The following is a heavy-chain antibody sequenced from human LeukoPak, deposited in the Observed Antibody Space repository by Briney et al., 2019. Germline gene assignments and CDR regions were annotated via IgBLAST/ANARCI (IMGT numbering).Heavy chain of an antibody. V-gene: IGHV3-21*01. J-gene: IGHJ4*02. Sequence: GGSLRLSCAASGFTFSSYSMNWVRQAPGKGLEWVSSISSSGSYIYYADSVKGRFAISRDNAKNSLYLQMNSLRAEDTAVYYCARGIDDYGDLRLDYWGQGTLVTVSS. CDR3: ARGIDDYGDLRLDY. CDR2: ISSSGSYI. CDR1: GFTFSSYS. D-gene: IGHD4-17*01.